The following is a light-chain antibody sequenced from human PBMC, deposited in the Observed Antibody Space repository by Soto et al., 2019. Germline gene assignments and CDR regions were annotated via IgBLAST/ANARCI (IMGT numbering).Light chain of an antibody. V-gene: IGKV1-5*01. Sequence: DFQMTQSPSTLSAFIGDRVTITCRASQGISNWLAWYQLNPGKAPKLLIYAASSLQSGVPSRFRGSGPGTDFTLTFNTLQSYDFPPYFCKSYITYSVSFGGGTKVAIK. CDR2: AAS. J-gene: IGKJ4*01. CDR3: KSYITYSVS. CDR1: QGISNW.